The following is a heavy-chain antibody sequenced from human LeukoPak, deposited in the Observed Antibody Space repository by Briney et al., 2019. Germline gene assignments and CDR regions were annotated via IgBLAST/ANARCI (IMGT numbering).Heavy chain of an antibody. D-gene: IGHD1-1*01. Sequence: GGSLRLSCAASGFTFSSYWMSWVRQAPGKGLEWVANIKQGGSEKYYVDSVKGRFTISRDNAKNSLYLQMNSLRAEDTAVYYCASGYRNWNYADYWGQGTLVTVSS. CDR3: ASGYRNWNYADY. CDR2: IKQGGSEK. V-gene: IGHV3-7*01. J-gene: IGHJ4*02. CDR1: GFTFSSYW.